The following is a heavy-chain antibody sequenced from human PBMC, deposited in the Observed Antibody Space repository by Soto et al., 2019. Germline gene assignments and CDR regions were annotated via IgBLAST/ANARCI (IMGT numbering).Heavy chain of an antibody. J-gene: IGHJ4*02. D-gene: IGHD2-2*01. CDR1: GFTFSSYA. V-gene: IGHV3-23*01. CDR3: AKAGCSSTSCPKDY. Sequence: GGSLGLSCAASGFTFSSYAMSWVRQAPGEGLEWVSAISGSGGSTYYADSVKGRFTISRDNSKNTLYLQMNSLRAEDTAVYYCAKAGCSSTSCPKDYWGQGTLVTVSS. CDR2: ISGSGGST.